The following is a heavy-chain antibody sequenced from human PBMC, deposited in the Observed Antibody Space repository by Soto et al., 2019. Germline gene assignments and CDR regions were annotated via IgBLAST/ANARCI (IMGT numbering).Heavy chain of an antibody. Sequence: PSETLSLTCTVSGGSISSGGYYWSWIRQHPGKGLEWIGYIYYSGSTYYNPSLKSRVTISVDTSKNQFSLKLSSVTAADTAVYYCARANYIVVVPAATANWFDPWGQGTLVTV. D-gene: IGHD2-2*01. J-gene: IGHJ5*02. CDR2: IYYSGST. CDR3: ARANYIVVVPAATANWFDP. CDR1: GGSISSGGYY. V-gene: IGHV4-31*03.